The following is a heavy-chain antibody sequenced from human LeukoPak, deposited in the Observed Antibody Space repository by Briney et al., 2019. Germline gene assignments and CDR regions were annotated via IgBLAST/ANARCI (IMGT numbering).Heavy chain of an antibody. Sequence: ASVKVSCKASGYTFTGYYMHWVRQAPGQGLEWMGWINPNSGGTNYAQKFQDRVTMTRDTSISTAYMELSRLRSDDTAVYYCARLYYDILTGYYRYSYYYMDVWGKGTTVTVSS. CDR3: ARLYYDILTGYYRYSYYYMDV. V-gene: IGHV1-2*02. J-gene: IGHJ6*03. CDR2: INPNSGGT. CDR1: GYTFTGYY. D-gene: IGHD3-9*01.